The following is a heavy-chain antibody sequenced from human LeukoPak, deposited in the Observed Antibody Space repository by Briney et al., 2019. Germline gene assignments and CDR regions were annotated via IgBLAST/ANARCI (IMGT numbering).Heavy chain of an antibody. CDR1: GFTFCRHW. D-gene: IGHD6-19*01. Sequence: GGSLRLSCAASGFTFCRHWMSWVRRAPGKGLEWVAHMNQGGSETTNVDSVKGRFTISRDDAKNLVFLQMNSLRVEDTAVYYCARDGVAGGFDYWGQGILVTVSS. CDR2: MNQGGSET. CDR3: ARDGVAGGFDY. V-gene: IGHV3-7*01. J-gene: IGHJ4*02.